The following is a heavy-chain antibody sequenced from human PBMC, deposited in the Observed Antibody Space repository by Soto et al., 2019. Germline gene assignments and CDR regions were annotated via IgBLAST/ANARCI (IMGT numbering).Heavy chain of an antibody. Sequence: GGSLRLSCAASGFTFSDYYMSWIRQAPGKGLEWVSYISSSSSYTNYADSVKGRFTISRDNAKNSLYLQMNSLRAEDTAVYYCAREDSSRNYYYYGMDVWGQGTTVTVSS. V-gene: IGHV3-11*05. D-gene: IGHD6-13*01. CDR1: GFTFSDYY. CDR3: AREDSSRNYYYYGMDV. J-gene: IGHJ6*02. CDR2: ISSSSSYT.